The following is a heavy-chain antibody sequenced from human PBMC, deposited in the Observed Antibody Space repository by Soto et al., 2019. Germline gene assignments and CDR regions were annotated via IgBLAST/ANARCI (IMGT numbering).Heavy chain of an antibody. CDR1: GGSISSGGYY. J-gene: IGHJ4*02. V-gene: IGHV4-31*03. CDR3: ARVWSGNSPYFDY. CDR2: IYYIGST. Sequence: QVQLQESGPGLVKPSQTLSLTCTVSGGSISSGGYYWSWIRQHPGKGLEWIGHIYYIGSTYYNPPQRSRVTTSVDTSKNQCSRKLSSVTAADTAVYYCARVWSGNSPYFDYWGQGTLVTVSS. D-gene: IGHD2-15*01.